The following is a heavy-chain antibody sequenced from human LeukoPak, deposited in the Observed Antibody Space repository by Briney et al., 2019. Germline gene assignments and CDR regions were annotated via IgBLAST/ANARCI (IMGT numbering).Heavy chain of an antibody. CDR3: ASGFGVVTPFDP. D-gene: IGHD3-3*01. Sequence: SQTLSLTCTVSGGSISSGDYYWSWIRQPPGKGLEWIGYIYYSGSTYYNPSLKSRVTISVDTSKNQFSLKLSSVTAADTAVYYCASGFGVVTPFDPWGQGTLDTVSS. CDR1: GGSISSGDYY. CDR2: IYYSGST. V-gene: IGHV4-30-4*01. J-gene: IGHJ5*02.